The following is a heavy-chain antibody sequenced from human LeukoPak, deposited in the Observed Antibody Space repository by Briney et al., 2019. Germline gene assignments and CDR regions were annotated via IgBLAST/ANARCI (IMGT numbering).Heavy chain of an antibody. D-gene: IGHD4-17*01. CDR1: GYTFTSYY. CDR2: INPSGGST. V-gene: IGHV1-46*01. J-gene: IGHJ5*02. Sequence: ASVKVSCKAFGYTFTSYYMHWVRQAPGQGLEWMGIINPSGGSTSYAQKFQGRVTMTRDMSTSTVYMELSSLRSEDTAVYYCARDRWSGGTTVKNWFDPWGQGTLVTVSS. CDR3: ARDRWSGGTTVKNWFDP.